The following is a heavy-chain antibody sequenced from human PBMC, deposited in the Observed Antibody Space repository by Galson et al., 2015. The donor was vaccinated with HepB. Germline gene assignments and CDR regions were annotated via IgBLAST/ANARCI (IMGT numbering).Heavy chain of an antibody. D-gene: IGHD3-16*01. CDR1: GFSFSRYS. J-gene: IGHJ6*02. CDR3: ARDAGGRDPYYYYPMDV. Sequence: SLRLSCAASGFSFSRYSVNWVRQAPGRGLEWVSSISSSSSYIYYADPVKGRFTISRDNAKNSLYLQMNSLRAEDTAVYYCARDAGGRDPYYYYPMDVWGQGTTVTVSS. V-gene: IGHV3-21*01. CDR2: ISSSSSYI.